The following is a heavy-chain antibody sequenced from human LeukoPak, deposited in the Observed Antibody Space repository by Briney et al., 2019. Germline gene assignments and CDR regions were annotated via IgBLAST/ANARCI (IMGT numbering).Heavy chain of an antibody. CDR2: MNPNSGNT. J-gene: IGHJ4*02. V-gene: IGHV1-8*01. CDR3: AREVYGDSSFDY. D-gene: IGHD4-17*01. Sequence: ASVKVSCKASGYTFTSYDFNWVRQATGQGLEWMGWMNPNSGNTGYAQKFQGRVTMTRDNATSTAYMELSSLSSDDTAVYYCAREVYGDSSFDYWGQGALLTVSS. CDR1: GYTFTSYD.